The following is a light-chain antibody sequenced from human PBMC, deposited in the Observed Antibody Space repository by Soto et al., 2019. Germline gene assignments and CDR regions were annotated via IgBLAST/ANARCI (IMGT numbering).Light chain of an antibody. CDR3: QQYNNCPPT. CDR1: HSVSSN. J-gene: IGKJ1*01. Sequence: EIVMTQSPATLSVSPGERATLSCRASHSVSSNLAWYQQKPGQAPRLLIYGASTRATGIPARFSGSGSGTEFTLTISSLQSEDFAVYYCQQYNNCPPTFGQGTKVEIK. V-gene: IGKV3-15*01. CDR2: GAS.